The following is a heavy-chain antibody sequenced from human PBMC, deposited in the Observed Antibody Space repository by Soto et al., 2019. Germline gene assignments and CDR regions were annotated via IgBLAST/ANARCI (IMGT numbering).Heavy chain of an antibody. CDR2: IYPGDSDT. CDR3: ARVDSSGCSEY. V-gene: IGHV5-51*01. D-gene: IGHD6-25*01. Sequence: LKISCKGSGYSFTSYWIGWVRQMPGKGLECMGFIYPGDSDTTYSPSLQGHVTISADKYSSTAYLQWSSLKASDTAMYYCARVDSSGCSEYWGQGTLVTVSS. CDR1: GYSFTSYW. J-gene: IGHJ4*02.